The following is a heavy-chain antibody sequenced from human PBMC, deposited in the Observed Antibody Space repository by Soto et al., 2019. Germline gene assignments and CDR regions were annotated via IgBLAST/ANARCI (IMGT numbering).Heavy chain of an antibody. CDR2: ITSSSSST. J-gene: IGHJ4*02. Sequence: EVPLLESGGGLVQPGGSLGLSCTASGFTFNSYAMNWVRQAPGKGLEWVSVITSSSSSTYYADSVKGRFTISRDNSKNTLYLQMNSLRAEDTAVYYCAKASSWYPYFDYWGQGTLVTVSS. D-gene: IGHD6-13*01. CDR1: GFTFNSYA. CDR3: AKASSWYPYFDY. V-gene: IGHV3-23*01.